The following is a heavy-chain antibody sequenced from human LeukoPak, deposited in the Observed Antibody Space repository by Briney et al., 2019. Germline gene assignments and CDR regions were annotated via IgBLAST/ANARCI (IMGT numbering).Heavy chain of an antibody. CDR2: INPNSGGT. CDR1: GYTFTGYY. D-gene: IGHD3-10*01. Sequence: ASVKVSCKASGYTFTGYYMHWVRQAPGQGLEWMGWINPNSGGTNYAQKFQGRVTMTRDTSISTAYMELSRLRSDDTAVYYCARDPESPIYYGSGSYYPYYYMDVWGKGTTVTVSS. CDR3: ARDPESPIYYGSGSYYPYYYMDV. J-gene: IGHJ6*03. V-gene: IGHV1-2*02.